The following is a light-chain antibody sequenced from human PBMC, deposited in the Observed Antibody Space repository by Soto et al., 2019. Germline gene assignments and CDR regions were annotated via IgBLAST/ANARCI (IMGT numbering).Light chain of an antibody. Sequence: DSVLTQSPLSLPVTPGEPASISCRSSQSLLHSNGNIYLDWYLQKPGQSTQLLIYLGSIRASGVPDRFSGSGAGTAVILKSTRVEDEDVGVDYCMQAIQAPRTFGLGTKVEIK. V-gene: IGKV2-28*01. J-gene: IGKJ1*01. CDR1: QSLLHSNGNIY. CDR3: MQAIQAPRT. CDR2: LGS.